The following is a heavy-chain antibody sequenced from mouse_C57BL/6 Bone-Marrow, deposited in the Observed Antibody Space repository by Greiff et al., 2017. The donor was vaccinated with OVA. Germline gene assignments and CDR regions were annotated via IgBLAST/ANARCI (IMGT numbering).Heavy chain of an antibody. V-gene: IGHV1-7*01. D-gene: IGHD3-1*01. CDR2: INPSSGYN. CDR1: GYTFTSYW. CDR3: ARIWPRGYFDY. J-gene: IGHJ2*01. Sequence: QVQLQQSGAELAKPGASVKLSCKASGYTFTSYWMPWVPQRPGQGLEWIGYINPSSGYNKYNQKLKDKATLTADKSSSTAYMQRSSLTYEDSAVYYCARIWPRGYFDYWGQGTTLTVSS.